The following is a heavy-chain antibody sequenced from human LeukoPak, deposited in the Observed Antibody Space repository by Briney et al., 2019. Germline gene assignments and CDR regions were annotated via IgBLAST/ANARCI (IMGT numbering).Heavy chain of an antibody. Sequence: GGSLRLSCAASGFTFNNYGMNWVRQAPGKGLEWVSVISGSGGRTHYADSVKGRFTISRDNSKNILYLQMNSLRADDTAVYYCAKRGPGASRYDFEYWGQGTLVTVSS. J-gene: IGHJ4*02. CDR3: AKRGPGASRYDFEY. V-gene: IGHV3-23*01. D-gene: IGHD2-2*01. CDR2: ISGSGGRT. CDR1: GFTFNNYG.